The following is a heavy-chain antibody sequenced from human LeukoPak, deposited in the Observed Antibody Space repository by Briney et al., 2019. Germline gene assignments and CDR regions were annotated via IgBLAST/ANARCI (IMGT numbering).Heavy chain of an antibody. CDR3: ARQDYGDLPFDY. D-gene: IGHD4-17*01. V-gene: IGHV4-59*05. J-gene: IGHJ4*02. CDR2: IYYSGST. Sequence: PSETLSFTCTVSGGSISSYYWSWIRQPPGKGLEWIGSIYYSGSTYYNPSLKSRVTISVDTSKNQFSLKLSSVTAADTAVYYCARQDYGDLPFDYWGQGTLVTVSS. CDR1: GGSISSYY.